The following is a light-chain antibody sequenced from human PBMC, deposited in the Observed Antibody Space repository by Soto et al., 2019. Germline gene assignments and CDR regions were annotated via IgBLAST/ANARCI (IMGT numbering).Light chain of an antibody. V-gene: IGKV3-15*01. J-gene: IGKJ2*01. CDR3: QQYNNWPPYT. Sequence: EIVMKQSPATLSVSPGERATLSCRASQSVSSNLAWYQQKPGQAPRLLIYGASTMATGIPARFSGSGSGTEFTLTISSLQSEDVAVYYCQQYNNWPPYTFGQGTKLEIK. CDR1: QSVSSN. CDR2: GAS.